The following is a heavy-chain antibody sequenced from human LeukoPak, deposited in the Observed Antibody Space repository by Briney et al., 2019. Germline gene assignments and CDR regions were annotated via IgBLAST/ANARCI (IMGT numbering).Heavy chain of an antibody. J-gene: IGHJ4*02. CDR1: GGSISSSSYY. Sequence: SETLSLTCTVSGGSISSSSYYWGWIRQPPGKGLEWIGSIYYSGSTYYNPSLKSRVTISVDTSKNQFSLKLSSVTAADTAVYYCARGPIQLWLRALDYWGQGTLVTVSS. CDR2: IYYSGST. CDR3: ARGPIQLWLRALDY. V-gene: IGHV4-39*07. D-gene: IGHD5-18*01.